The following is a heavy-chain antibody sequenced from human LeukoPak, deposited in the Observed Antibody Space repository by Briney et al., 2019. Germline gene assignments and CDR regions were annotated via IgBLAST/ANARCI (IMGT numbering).Heavy chain of an antibody. Sequence: QPGGSLSLSGTAYAFTGSRNYMLWVRPAPGMGLEWVSFIFSNGNTHYADSVKGGFTISRDTSKTTETLQMNSLRVEDTAMYYCTRDQMNYWGQGTLVTVSS. CDR1: AFTGSRNY. J-gene: IGHJ4*02. D-gene: IGHD5-24*01. CDR3: TRDQMNY. V-gene: IGHV3-53*01. CDR2: IFSNGNT.